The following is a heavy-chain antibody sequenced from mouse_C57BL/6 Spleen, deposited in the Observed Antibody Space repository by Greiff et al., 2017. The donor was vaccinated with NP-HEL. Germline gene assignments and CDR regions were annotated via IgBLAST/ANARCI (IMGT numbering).Heavy chain of an antibody. CDR1: GFNIKDYY. CDR2: IDPEDGDT. D-gene: IGHD2-5*01. CDR3: ARGYYSNTFAY. Sequence: VQLQQSGAELVKPGASVKLSCTASGFNIKDYYMHWVKQRTEQGLEWIGRIDPEDGDTKYAPKFQGKATITADTSSNTAYLQLSSLTSEDTAVYYCARGYYSNTFAYWGQGTLVTVSA. V-gene: IGHV14-2*01. J-gene: IGHJ3*01.